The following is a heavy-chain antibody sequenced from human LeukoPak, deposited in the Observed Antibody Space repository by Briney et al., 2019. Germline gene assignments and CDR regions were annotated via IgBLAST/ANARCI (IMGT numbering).Heavy chain of an antibody. J-gene: IGHJ4*02. CDR3: AKEQWLDYYFDY. CDR1: GFSVSSNY. D-gene: IGHD6-19*01. Sequence: GGSLRLSCAASGFSVSSNYMSWVRQAPGKGLEWVSVIYSGGSIYYADSVKGRFTSSRDNSKNTMYLQMDSLRAEDTAVYYCAKEQWLDYYFDYWGQGTLVTVSS. V-gene: IGHV3-66*01. CDR2: IYSGGSI.